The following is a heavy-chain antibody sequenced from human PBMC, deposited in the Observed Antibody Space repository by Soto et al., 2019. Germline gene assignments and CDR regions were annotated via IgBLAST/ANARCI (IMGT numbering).Heavy chain of an antibody. CDR3: ARDEVSGSYLHYYGMDV. J-gene: IGHJ6*02. CDR2: ISYDGSNK. CDR1: GFTFSSYA. V-gene: IGHV3-30-3*01. D-gene: IGHD1-26*01. Sequence: GGSLRLSCAASGFTFSSYAMHWVRQAPGKGLEWVAVISYDGSNKYYADSVKGRFTISRDNSKNTLYLQMNSLRAEDTAVYYCARDEVSGSYLHYYGMDVWGQGTTVTVSS.